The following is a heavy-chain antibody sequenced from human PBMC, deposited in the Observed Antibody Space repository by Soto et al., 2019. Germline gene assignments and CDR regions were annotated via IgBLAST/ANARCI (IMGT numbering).Heavy chain of an antibody. J-gene: IGHJ5*02. CDR1: GGSISSGYYY. CDR2: IYYSGST. V-gene: IGHV4-30-4*01. D-gene: IGHD6-13*01. Sequence: SETLSLTCTVSGGSISSGYYYWSWIRQPPGKGLEWIGYIYYSGSTYYNPSLKSRVTISLDMSKNQFSLKLSSVTAADTAVYYCARGHSRFDPWGQGTLVTVSS. CDR3: ARGHSRFDP.